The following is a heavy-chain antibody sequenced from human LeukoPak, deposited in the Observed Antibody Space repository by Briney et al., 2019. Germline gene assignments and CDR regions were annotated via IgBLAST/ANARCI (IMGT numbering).Heavy chain of an antibody. J-gene: IGHJ4*02. CDR3: AKSHYYGSGSIDY. D-gene: IGHD3-10*01. Sequence: GGSLRLSCATSGFTFSSYAMSWVRQAPGKGLAWISTVSASGDSTSYADSVKGRFTISRDNSKNALYLQVNSLRADDAALYYCAKSHYYGSGSIDYWGQGTLVTVSS. CDR2: VSASGDST. V-gene: IGHV3-23*01. CDR1: GFTFSSYA.